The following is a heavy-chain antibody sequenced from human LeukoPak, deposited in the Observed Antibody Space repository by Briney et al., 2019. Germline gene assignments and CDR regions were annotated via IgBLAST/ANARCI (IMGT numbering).Heavy chain of an antibody. Sequence: ASVKVSCKASGYTFTGYYVHWVRQAPGQGLEWMGWINPNSGGTNYAQKFQGRVTVTRDTSISTAYMELSRLRSDDTAVYYCARDKEMATIDYWGQGTLVTVSS. CDR2: INPNSGGT. CDR3: ARDKEMATIDY. D-gene: IGHD5-24*01. V-gene: IGHV1-2*02. CDR1: GYTFTGYY. J-gene: IGHJ4*02.